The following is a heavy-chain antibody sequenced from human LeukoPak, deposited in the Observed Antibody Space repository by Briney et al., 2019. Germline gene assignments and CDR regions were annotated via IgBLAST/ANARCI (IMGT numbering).Heavy chain of an antibody. J-gene: IGHJ3*02. CDR1: GFTFSSYS. CDR2: ISSSSSYI. D-gene: IGHD1-26*01. CDR3: ARVGATVNDAFDI. V-gene: IGHV3-21*01. Sequence: GGSLRLSCAASGFTFSSYSMNWVRQAPGKGLEWVSSISSSSSYIYYADSVKGRFTISRDNAKNSPYLQMNSLRAEDTAVYYCARVGATVNDAFDIWGQGTMVTVSS.